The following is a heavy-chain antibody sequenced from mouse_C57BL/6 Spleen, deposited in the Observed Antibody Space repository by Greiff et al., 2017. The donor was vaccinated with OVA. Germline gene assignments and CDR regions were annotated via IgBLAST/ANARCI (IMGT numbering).Heavy chain of an antibody. D-gene: IGHD2-5*01. V-gene: IGHV1-26*01. J-gene: IGHJ4*01. CDR1: GYTFTDYY. CDR3: ARYSNYSYAMDY. CDR2: INPNNGGT. Sequence: EVQLQQSGPELVKPGASVKISCKASGYTFTDYYMNWVKQSHGKSLEWIGDINPNNGGTSYNQKFKGKATLTVDKSSSTAYMELRSLTSEDSAVYYCARYSNYSYAMDYWGQGTSVTVSS.